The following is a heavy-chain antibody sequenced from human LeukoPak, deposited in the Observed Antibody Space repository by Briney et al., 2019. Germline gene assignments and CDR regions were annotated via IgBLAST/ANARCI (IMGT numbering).Heavy chain of an antibody. CDR1: GGSISSSRYY. CDR3: ARDSQQWLASPFDY. J-gene: IGHJ4*02. CDR2: IYYSGSP. V-gene: IGHV4-39*07. D-gene: IGHD6-19*01. Sequence: TLSLTCTVSGGSISSSRYYWGWIRQPPGKGLEWIGTIYYSGSPYYNPSLKSRVTISVDTSKNLFSLKLSSVTAADTAVYYCARDSQQWLASPFDYWGQGTLVTVSS.